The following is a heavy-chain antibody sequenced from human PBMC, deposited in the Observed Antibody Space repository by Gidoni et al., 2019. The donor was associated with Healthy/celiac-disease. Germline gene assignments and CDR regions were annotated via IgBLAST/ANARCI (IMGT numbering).Heavy chain of an antibody. D-gene: IGHD1-26*01. CDR2: ISGSGGST. CDR3: AKDRGPFIVGATAVGY. V-gene: IGHV3-23*01. Sequence: EVQLLESGGGLVQPGGYLRLSCAASGFTFSRYAMSWVRQAPGKGLEWVSAISGSGGSTYYADSVKGRFTISRDNSKNTLYLQMNSLRAEDTAVYYCAKDRGPFIVGATAVGYWGQGTLVTVSS. CDR1: GFTFSRYA. J-gene: IGHJ4*02.